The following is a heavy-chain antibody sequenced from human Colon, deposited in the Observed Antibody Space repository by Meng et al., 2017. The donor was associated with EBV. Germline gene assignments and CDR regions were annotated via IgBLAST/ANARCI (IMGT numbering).Heavy chain of an antibody. CDR2: IYHSGST. Sequence: QCSGSGLVKPSQTLLLPCVVSVDSVSNGGYSWSWIRQPPGKGLEWIGYIYHSGSTQYNPSLKSRVTISVDTSKNQFSLKLSSVTAADTAVYYCARDTSTWGNKGLDHWGQGILVTVSS. D-gene: IGHD7-27*01. CDR3: ARDTSTWGNKGLDH. J-gene: IGHJ4*02. CDR1: VDSVSNGGYS. V-gene: IGHV4-30-2*01.